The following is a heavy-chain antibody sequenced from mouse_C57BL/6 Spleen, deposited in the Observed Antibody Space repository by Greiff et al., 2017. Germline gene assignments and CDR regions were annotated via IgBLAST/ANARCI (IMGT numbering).Heavy chain of an antibody. D-gene: IGHD3-2*02. Sequence: ESGPGILQSSQTLSLTCSFSGFSLSTSGMGVSWIRQPSGKGLEWLAHIYWDDDKRYNPSLKSRLTISKDTSRNQVFLKITSVDTADTATYYCARREETAQATGFAYWGQGTLVTVSA. V-gene: IGHV8-12*01. CDR2: IYWDDDK. J-gene: IGHJ3*01. CDR3: ARREETAQATGFAY. CDR1: GFSLSTSGMG.